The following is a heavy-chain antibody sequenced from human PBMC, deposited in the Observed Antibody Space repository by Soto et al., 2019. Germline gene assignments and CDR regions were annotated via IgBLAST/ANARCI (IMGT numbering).Heavy chain of an antibody. J-gene: IGHJ4*02. Sequence: QVQLVQSGTEVKKPGSSVKVSCRASGGTLSNYPINWVRQAPGQGLEWMGSIFPLTDIPDYAQNFQARLTISADKSTSTAYMELSSLTSDDTAMYFCARGPLVVLNYFESWGQGTLVTVSS. V-gene: IGHV1-69*02. CDR3: ARGPLVVLNYFES. CDR1: GGTLSNYP. CDR2: IFPLTDIP.